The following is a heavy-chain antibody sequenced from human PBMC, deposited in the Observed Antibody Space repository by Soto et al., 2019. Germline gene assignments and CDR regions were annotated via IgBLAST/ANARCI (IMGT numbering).Heavy chain of an antibody. CDR3: GREVYAHFGVEDLFAPFYFAI. Sequence: SETLSLTCTVSGGSISSGGYFWNWLRQHPGKGLEWIGFIYHSGSTFYSPSLQSRVSISVDTSKNQFSLKLSSVTPADTAVYFGGREVYAHFGVEDLFAPFYFAIRGRATRAPVSS. CDR1: GGSISSGGYF. CDR2: IYHSGST. V-gene: IGHV4-31*03. D-gene: IGHD2-21*01. J-gene: IGHJ4*02.